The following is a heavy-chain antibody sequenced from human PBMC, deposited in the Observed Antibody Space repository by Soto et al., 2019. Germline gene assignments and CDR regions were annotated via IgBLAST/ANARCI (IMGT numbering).Heavy chain of an antibody. CDR1: GESFSGHI. D-gene: IGHD6-19*01. Sequence: QVQLQQSGAGLLKPSETLSLTCAVYGESFSGHIWTWIRQTPGKGLQWIGQINHSGSASYNPSLNSRRTIPVHTSNSQCSLELSSVTAADTAVYYCARGLITGSHYSGGWYYFDSWGQGTQVTVSS. V-gene: IGHV4-34*01. CDR2: INHSGSA. CDR3: ARGLITGSHYSGGWYYFDS. J-gene: IGHJ4*02.